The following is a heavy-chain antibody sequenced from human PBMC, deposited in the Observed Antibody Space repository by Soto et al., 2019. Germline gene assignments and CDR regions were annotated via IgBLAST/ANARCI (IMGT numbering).Heavy chain of an antibody. CDR2: IYYTGTT. J-gene: IGHJ5*02. Sequence: SETLSLACTVSGDSVTSGGYYWSWIRQHPGRGLEWIGDIYYTGTTYYNPSLKSRLTLSLDTSENQFSLKLTSMTAADTAVYYCARVPDRWGQGTLVTVSS. D-gene: IGHD2-2*01. V-gene: IGHV4-31*03. CDR1: GDSVTSGGYY. CDR3: ARVPDR.